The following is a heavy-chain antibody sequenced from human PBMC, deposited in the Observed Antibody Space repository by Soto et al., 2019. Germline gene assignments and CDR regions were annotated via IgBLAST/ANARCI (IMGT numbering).Heavy chain of an antibody. V-gene: IGHV4-61*01. D-gene: IGHD3-16*01. J-gene: IGHJ5*02. CDR1: GVSISSSSDY. CDR3: ARAALGNWFDP. CDR2: IYHSGTT. Sequence: SETLSLTCTVSGVSISSSSDYWSWIRQLPGKGVEWLGFIYHSGTTNYNPSLKSRVTISVDTSKNQFSLKLTSVTAADTAVYYCARAALGNWFDPWGQGTLVTVSS.